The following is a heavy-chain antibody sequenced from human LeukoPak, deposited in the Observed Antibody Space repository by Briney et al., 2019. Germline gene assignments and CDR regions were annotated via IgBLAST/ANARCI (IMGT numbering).Heavy chain of an antibody. CDR3: ARDYDFWSGPDYYYYMDV. J-gene: IGHJ6*03. CDR1: GYTFTGYY. CDR2: IDPNSGGT. Sequence: ASVKVSCKASGYTFTGYYMHWVRQAPGQGLEWMGWIDPNSGGTNYAQKFQGRVTMTRDTSISTAYMELSRLRSDDTAVYYCARDYDFWSGPDYYYYMDVWGKGTTVTVSS. V-gene: IGHV1-2*02. D-gene: IGHD3-3*01.